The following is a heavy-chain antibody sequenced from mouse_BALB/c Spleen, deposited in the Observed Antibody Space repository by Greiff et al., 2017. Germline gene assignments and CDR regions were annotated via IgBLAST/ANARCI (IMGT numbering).Heavy chain of an antibody. CDR3: VRDPYYGTGAMDY. J-gene: IGHJ4*01. V-gene: IGHV2-9-2*01. Sequence: QVQLKESGPGLVAPSQSLSITCTVSGFSLTSYDISWIRQPPGKGLEWLGVIWTGGGTNYNSAFMSRLSISKDNSKSQVFLKMNSLQTDDTAIYYCVRDPYYGTGAMDYWGQGTSVTVFS. CDR2: IWTGGGT. D-gene: IGHD1-1*01. CDR1: GFSLTSYD.